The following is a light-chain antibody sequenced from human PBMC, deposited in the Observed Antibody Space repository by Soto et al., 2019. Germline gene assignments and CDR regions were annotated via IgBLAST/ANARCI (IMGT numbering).Light chain of an antibody. CDR2: GAS. CDR3: QQDGSSPGT. Sequence: EIVLTQSPGTLSLSPGERATLSCRASQSVSSTYLAWDQQKPGQAPRLLIYGASSRATGIPDRFSGSGSGTDFTLTISRLEPEDFAVYYCQQDGSSPGTFGGGTKVEIK. J-gene: IGKJ4*01. V-gene: IGKV3-20*01. CDR1: QSVSSTY.